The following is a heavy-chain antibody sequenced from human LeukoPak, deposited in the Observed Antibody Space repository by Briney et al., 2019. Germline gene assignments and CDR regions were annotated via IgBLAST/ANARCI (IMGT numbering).Heavy chain of an antibody. CDR3: ARVNWNGYYFDY. J-gene: IGHJ4*02. Sequence: GGSLRLSCAASGFTFSSYSMNWVRQAPGKGLEWVSSISSSSSYIYYADSVKGRFTISRDNAKYSLYLQMNSLRAEDTAVYYCARVNWNGYYFDYWGQGTLVTVSS. CDR2: ISSSSSYI. V-gene: IGHV3-21*01. CDR1: GFTFSSYS. D-gene: IGHD1-20*01.